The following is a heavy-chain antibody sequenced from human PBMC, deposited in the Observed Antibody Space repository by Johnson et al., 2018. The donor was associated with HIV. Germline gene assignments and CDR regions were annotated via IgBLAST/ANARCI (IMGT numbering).Heavy chain of an antibody. Sequence: VQLVESGGGLVQPGGSLRLSCAASGFTFSSYWMSWVRQAPGKGLEWVANIKQDGSEKHYVDSVKGRFTISRDNAKKSLYLQMNSLRAEDTAVYYCAKASGNGYYVDAFDIWGQGTRVTVSS. D-gene: IGHD3-3*01. V-gene: IGHV3-7*01. J-gene: IGHJ3*02. CDR2: IKQDGSEK. CDR3: AKASGNGYYVDAFDI. CDR1: GFTFSSYW.